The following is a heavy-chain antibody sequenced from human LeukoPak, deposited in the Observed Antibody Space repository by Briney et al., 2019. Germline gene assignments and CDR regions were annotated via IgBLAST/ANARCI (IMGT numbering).Heavy chain of an antibody. J-gene: IGHJ4*02. Sequence: GRSLRLSCAASGFTFSSYGMHWVRQAPGKGLEWVAVIWYDGSNKYYADSVKGRFTISRDNSKNTLYLQMNSLRAEDTAVYYCARTSFRFGELLPVDYWGQGTLVTASS. CDR1: GFTFSSYG. CDR3: ARTSFRFGELLPVDY. CDR2: IWYDGSNK. V-gene: IGHV3-33*01. D-gene: IGHD3-10*01.